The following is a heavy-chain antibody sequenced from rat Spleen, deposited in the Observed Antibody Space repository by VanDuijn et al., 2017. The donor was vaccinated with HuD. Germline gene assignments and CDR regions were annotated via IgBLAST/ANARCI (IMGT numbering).Heavy chain of an antibody. D-gene: IGHD1-10*01. J-gene: IGHJ3*01. CDR1: GFTFSRYW. V-gene: IGHV5-58*01. CDR3: AKGPPIYNNYDWFAY. Sequence: EVQLVESGGGLVQPGRSMKLSCAASGFTFSRYWIYWVRQAPGKGLEWVSSISSEGANTYYSDSMKGRFTISRDNAKNTLYLQMDSLRSEDTATYYCAKGPPIYNNYDWFAYWGQGTLVTVSS. CDR2: ISSEGANT.